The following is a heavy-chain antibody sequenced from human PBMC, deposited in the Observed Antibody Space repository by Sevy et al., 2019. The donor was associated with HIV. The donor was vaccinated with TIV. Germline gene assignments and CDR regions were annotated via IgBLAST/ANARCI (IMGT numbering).Heavy chain of an antibody. J-gene: IGHJ6*02. CDR2: MFYTGNT. V-gene: IGHV4-61*01. CDR1: GGSFTSDSYY. Sequence: SETLSLTCTVSGGSFTSDSYYWTWIRQPPGKGLECLGYMFYTGNTNYNPSLMSRVTISVDTSKNQLALKLSSVTAADTAVYYCARMGGLTDSGMDVWGQGTTVTVSS. CDR3: ARMGGLTDSGMDV. D-gene: IGHD1-26*01.